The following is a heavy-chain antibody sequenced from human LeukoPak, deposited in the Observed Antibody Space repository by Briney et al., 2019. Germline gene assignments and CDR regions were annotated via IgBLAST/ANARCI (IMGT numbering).Heavy chain of an antibody. CDR2: IRSSGDMI. CDR1: GFTFSSYS. J-gene: IGHJ4*02. Sequence: QTGRSLRLSCATSGFTFSSYSMNWVRQAPGKGLEWVSYIRSSGDMINYADSVKGRFTISRDNAKNSVYLQMNSLRDEDTAVYYCVRDPDSLDYWGQGTQVTVFS. V-gene: IGHV3-48*02. CDR3: VRDPDSLDY.